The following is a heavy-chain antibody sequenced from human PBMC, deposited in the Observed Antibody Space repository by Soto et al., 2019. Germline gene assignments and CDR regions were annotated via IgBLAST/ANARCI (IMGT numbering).Heavy chain of an antibody. CDR2: ISYDGSNK. D-gene: IGHD4-4*01. CDR3: ARPLWRDDYNWGYFDL. Sequence: QVQLVESGGGVVQPGRSLRLSCAASGFTFSSYAMHWVRQAPGKGLEWVAVISYDGSNKNYADSEKGRCPISRDNSQNTRYLQLNSMRTEDTAVYYCARPLWRDDYNWGYFDLWGRGTLVTVSS. V-gene: IGHV3-30-3*01. CDR1: GFTFSSYA. J-gene: IGHJ2*01.